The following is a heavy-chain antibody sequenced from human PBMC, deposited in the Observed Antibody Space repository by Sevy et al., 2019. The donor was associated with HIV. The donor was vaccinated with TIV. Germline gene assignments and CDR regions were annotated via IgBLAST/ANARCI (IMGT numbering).Heavy chain of an antibody. Sequence: GGSLRLSCAASGFTFSTYNINWVRQAPGKGLEWVSYIGSSSGTIYYADSVKGRFTISRDNAKNSLYLQMNSLRAEATAVYYCARTLCSGGSCYNFDYWGQGILVTVSS. CDR1: GFTFSTYN. CDR2: IGSSSGTI. D-gene: IGHD2-15*01. V-gene: IGHV3-48*01. CDR3: ARTLCSGGSCYNFDY. J-gene: IGHJ4*02.